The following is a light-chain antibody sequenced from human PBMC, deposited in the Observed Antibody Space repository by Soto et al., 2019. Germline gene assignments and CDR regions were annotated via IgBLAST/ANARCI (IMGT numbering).Light chain of an antibody. CDR3: QYYDSSLSDWV. Sequence: QSVLTQPPSVSGAPGQRVTISCTGSSSNIGSGYDVHWYQQLPGTAPKLLIYGNNNRPSGVPDRFSGSKSGTSASLAIAGLQAEDEADYYCQYYDSSLSDWVFGGGTQLTVL. CDR2: GNN. CDR1: SSNIGSGYD. J-gene: IGLJ3*02. V-gene: IGLV1-40*01.